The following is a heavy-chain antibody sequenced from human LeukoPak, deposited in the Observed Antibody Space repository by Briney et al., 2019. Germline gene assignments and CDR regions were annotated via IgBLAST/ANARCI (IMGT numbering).Heavy chain of an antibody. V-gene: IGHV3-11*04. CDR2: MSTSDSPI. CDR3: ARELNGAFDP. Sequence: GGSLRLSCAASGFTFSDYYMSWIRQAPGKGLEWVSYMSTSDSPIYYTDSVKGRFTISRDNAKNSLYLQMNSLRASDTAVYYCARELNGAFDPWGQGTLVTVSS. D-gene: IGHD1-1*01. J-gene: IGHJ5*02. CDR1: GFTFSDYY.